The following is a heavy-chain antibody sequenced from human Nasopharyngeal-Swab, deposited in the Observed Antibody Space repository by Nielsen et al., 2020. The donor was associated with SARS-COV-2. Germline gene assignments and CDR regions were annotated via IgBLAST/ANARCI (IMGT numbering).Heavy chain of an antibody. J-gene: IGHJ4*02. Sequence: SETLSLTCTVSGGSISSSSYYWGWIRQPPGKGLEGIGSIYYSGSTYYNPSLKSRVTISVDTSKNQFSLKLSSVTAADTEGEERERRRRGSSSSGGYYFDYWGQGTLVTVSS. D-gene: IGHD3-16*01. CDR2: IYYSGST. CDR1: GGSISSSSYY. V-gene: IGHV4-39*01. CDR3: ERRRRGSSSSGGYYFDY.